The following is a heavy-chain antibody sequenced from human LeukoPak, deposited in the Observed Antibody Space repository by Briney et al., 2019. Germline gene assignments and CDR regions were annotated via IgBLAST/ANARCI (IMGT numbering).Heavy chain of an antibody. J-gene: IGHJ4*02. D-gene: IGHD6-13*01. V-gene: IGHV3-23*01. CDR3: AKDRYSSSSGY. CDR1: GFTFTSYA. CDR2: ISGSGGST. Sequence: GGSLRLSCAASGFTFTSYAMSWVRQAPGKGLEWVSAISGSGGSTYYADSVKGRFTISRDNSKNTLYLQMNSLRAEDTAVYYCAKDRYSSSSGYWGQGTLVTVSS.